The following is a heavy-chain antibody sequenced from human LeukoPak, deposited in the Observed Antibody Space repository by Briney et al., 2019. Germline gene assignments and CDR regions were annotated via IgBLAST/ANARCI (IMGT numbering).Heavy chain of an antibody. V-gene: IGHV6-1*01. CDR3: ARSTVSYFDY. J-gene: IGHJ4*02. D-gene: IGHD1-1*01. CDR2: TYYRSEWYH. CDR1: GDSVYSNSAT. Sequence: PSQTLSLTCAISGDSVYSNSATWNWIRQSPSRGLEWQGRTYYRSEWYHDYAVSVKSRITINPDTSKNQFSLHLNSVTPEDTAVYYCARSTVSYFDYWVQGTLVTVSS.